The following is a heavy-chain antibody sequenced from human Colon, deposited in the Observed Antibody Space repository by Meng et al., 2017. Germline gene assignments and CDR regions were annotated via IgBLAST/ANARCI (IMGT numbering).Heavy chain of an antibody. J-gene: IGHJ5*01. CDR1: GDSSNSGGYY. CDR2: IDHSGTT. CDR3: ARVVSLVVKGNWFDS. Sequence: QVQLLESGPGLVTPSQTLSLTCNVSGDSSNSGGYYWSWIRQHPGKVLEWIGYIDHSGTTYDNPSLKTRLTMSVDTSKNQFSLKLTSVTAADTAVYYCARVVSLVVKGNWFDSWGQGTLVTVSS. D-gene: IGHD2-15*01. V-gene: IGHV4-31*03.